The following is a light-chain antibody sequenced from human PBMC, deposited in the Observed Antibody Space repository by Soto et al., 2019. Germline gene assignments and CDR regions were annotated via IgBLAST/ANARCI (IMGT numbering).Light chain of an antibody. Sequence: QSVLTQPPSASGSPGQSITISCTGTSSDVGAYIFVSWYQQYPGKAPKLMIYDITNRPSGVSNRFSGSKAGNTASLTISGLQAEDEADYYYVSFTTSKSYVFGTGTKVTVL. CDR1: SSDVGAYIF. CDR3: VSFTTSKSYV. V-gene: IGLV2-14*01. J-gene: IGLJ1*01. CDR2: DIT.